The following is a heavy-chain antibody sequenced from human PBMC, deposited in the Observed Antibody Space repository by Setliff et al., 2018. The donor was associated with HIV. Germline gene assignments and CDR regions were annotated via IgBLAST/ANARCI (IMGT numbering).Heavy chain of an antibody. CDR3: ARKFRPGHGVDV. Sequence: GESPKISCAASGFTFDDCVMHWVRQVPGRGLEWVSLISENGGRTNYADSVKGRFTIFRDNAKSSMYLQMNSLRAEDTAICYCARKFRPGHGVDVWGQGTTVTVSS. CDR2: ISENGGRT. D-gene: IGHD3-10*01. J-gene: IGHJ6*02. CDR1: GFTFDDCV. V-gene: IGHV3-43*02.